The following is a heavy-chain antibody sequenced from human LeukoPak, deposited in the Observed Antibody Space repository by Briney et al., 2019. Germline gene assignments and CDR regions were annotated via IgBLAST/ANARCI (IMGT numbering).Heavy chain of an antibody. V-gene: IGHV3-7*01. Sequence: GGSLRLSCAASGFTFSSYWMSWVRQAPGKGLEWVANIKQDGSEKYYVDSVKGRFTISRDDAQNSLFLQMHNLRAEDTAVYYCARVLFDAVWGSYRPHTFDYWGQGTLVTVSS. D-gene: IGHD3-16*02. CDR1: GFTFSSYW. CDR3: ARVLFDAVWGSYRPHTFDY. CDR2: IKQDGSEK. J-gene: IGHJ4*02.